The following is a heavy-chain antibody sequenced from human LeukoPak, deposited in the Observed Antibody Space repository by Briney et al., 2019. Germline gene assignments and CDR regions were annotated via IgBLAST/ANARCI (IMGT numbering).Heavy chain of an antibody. D-gene: IGHD3-22*01. CDR1: GGSISSGDYY. J-gene: IGHJ4*02. Sequence: PSETLSLTCTVSGGSISSGDYYWSWIRQPPGKGLEWIGYIYYSGSTYYNPSLKSRVTISVDTSKNQFSLKLSSVTAADTAVYYCARVVVTPCCYFDYWGQGTLVTVSS. CDR2: IYYSGST. CDR3: ARVVVTPCCYFDY. V-gene: IGHV4-30-4*01.